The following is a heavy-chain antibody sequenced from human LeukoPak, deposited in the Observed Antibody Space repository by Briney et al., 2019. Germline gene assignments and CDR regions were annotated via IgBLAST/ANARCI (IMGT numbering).Heavy chain of an antibody. Sequence: ASVKVSCKASEYTFTGYYIHWVRQAPGQGLEWMGWINPNSGGTNYAQKFQGRVTMTRDTSISTAYMELSRLRSDDTAVYHCARDRGIAHCGGDCYAGAFDIWGQGTMVTVSS. CDR1: EYTFTGYY. CDR3: ARDRGIAHCGGDCYAGAFDI. J-gene: IGHJ3*02. V-gene: IGHV1-2*02. CDR2: INPNSGGT. D-gene: IGHD2-21*01.